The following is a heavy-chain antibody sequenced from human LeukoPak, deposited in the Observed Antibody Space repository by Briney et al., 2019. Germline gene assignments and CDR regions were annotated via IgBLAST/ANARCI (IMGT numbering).Heavy chain of an antibody. CDR2: IYPGDSDT. D-gene: IGHD1-26*01. J-gene: IGHJ4*02. CDR1: GYSFTSYW. V-gene: IGHV5-51*01. CDR3: ARRSGNYVDY. Sequence: GESLKISCKASGYSFTSYWIGWVRQMPGKGLEYMGIIYPGDSDTKDSPSFQGQVTISADTSISTAYLQWSSLKASDTAMYYCARRSGNYVDYWGQGTLVTVSS.